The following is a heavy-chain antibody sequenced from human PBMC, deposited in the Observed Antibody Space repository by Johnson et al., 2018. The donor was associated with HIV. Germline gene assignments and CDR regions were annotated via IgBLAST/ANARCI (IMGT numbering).Heavy chain of an antibody. Sequence: EVQLVESGGGLIQPGGSLRLSCAASGFTVSSNYMSWVRQAPGKGLEWVSVIYSGGSTYYADSVKGRFTISRDNSKNTLYLQMNSLRAEDSAVYYCARGDYGDYGRDAFDIWGQGTMVTVSS. J-gene: IGHJ3*02. CDR2: IYSGGST. CDR1: GFTVSSNY. CDR3: ARGDYGDYGRDAFDI. V-gene: IGHV3-66*03. D-gene: IGHD4-17*01.